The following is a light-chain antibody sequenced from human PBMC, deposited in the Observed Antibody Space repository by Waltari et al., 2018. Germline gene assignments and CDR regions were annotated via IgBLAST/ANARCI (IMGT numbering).Light chain of an antibody. CDR1: QTVSSN. Sequence: ETILTQSPSTLSVSPGERATLSCRASQTVSSNLAWYQQKPGQAPRLLIYGASTRAASIPARFSGSGSGTQFTLTINSLQSEDFAVYYCQQYNNWPPWTFGQGTKVEIK. V-gene: IGKV3-15*01. CDR3: QQYNNWPPWT. J-gene: IGKJ1*01. CDR2: GAS.